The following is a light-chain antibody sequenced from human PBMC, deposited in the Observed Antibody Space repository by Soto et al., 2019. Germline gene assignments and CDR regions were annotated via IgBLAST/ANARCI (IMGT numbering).Light chain of an antibody. CDR2: YDS. CDR1: NIGSKS. J-gene: IGLJ2*01. CDR3: HVWDSSSDHPV. V-gene: IGLV3-21*04. Sequence: SYELTQPASVSVAPGKTARITCGGNNIGSKSVHWYQQKPGQAPVLVIYYDSDRPSGIPERFSGSNSGNTATLTISRVEAGDEADYYCHVWDSSSDHPVFGGGTKLTVL.